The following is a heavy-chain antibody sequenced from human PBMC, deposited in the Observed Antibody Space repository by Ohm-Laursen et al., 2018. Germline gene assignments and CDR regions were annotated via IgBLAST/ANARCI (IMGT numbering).Heavy chain of an antibody. CDR3: AKDSGATDGYNDLDY. CDR1: GFPFSGYQ. J-gene: IGHJ4*02. D-gene: IGHD5-24*01. CDR2: ISYDGGNK. V-gene: IGHV3-30*18. Sequence: SLRLSCTASGFPFSGYQMSWIRQAPGKGLEWVAVISYDGGNKYYANSVKGRFTISRDNSKNTLYLQMNSLRAEDTAVYYCAKDSGATDGYNDLDYWGQGTLVTVSS.